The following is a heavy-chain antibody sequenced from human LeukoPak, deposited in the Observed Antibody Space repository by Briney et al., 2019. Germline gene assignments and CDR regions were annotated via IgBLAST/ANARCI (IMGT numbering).Heavy chain of an antibody. D-gene: IGHD6-13*01. J-gene: IGHJ4*02. CDR2: ISGSASTI. CDR3: ARVWRQQLELDH. V-gene: IGHV3-11*04. CDR1: GFTFSDYY. Sequence: GGSLRLSCAASGFTFSDYYMSWVRQAPGKGLEWVSFISGSASTIYYADSVKGRFTISRDNAKKSFYLRMNSLRAEDTAVYYCARVWRQQLELDHWGQGTLVIVSS.